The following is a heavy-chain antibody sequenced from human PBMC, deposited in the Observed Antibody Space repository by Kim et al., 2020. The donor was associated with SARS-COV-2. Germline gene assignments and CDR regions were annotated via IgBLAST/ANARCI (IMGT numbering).Heavy chain of an antibody. CDR3: ANPRTYYYDSSGYYSGPGAFDI. J-gene: IGHJ3*02. CDR2: ISGSGGST. CDR1: GFTFSSYA. V-gene: IGHV3-23*01. Sequence: GGSLRLSCAASGFTFSSYAMSWVRQAPGKGLEWVSAISGSGGSTYYADSVKGRFTISRDNSKNTLYLQMNSLRAEDTAVYYCANPRTYYYDSSGYYSGPGAFDIWGQGTMVTVSS. D-gene: IGHD3-22*01.